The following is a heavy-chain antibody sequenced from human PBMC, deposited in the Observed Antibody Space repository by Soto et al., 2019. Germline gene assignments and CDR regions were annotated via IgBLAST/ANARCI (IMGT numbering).Heavy chain of an antibody. CDR2: IVPIYRTA. Sequence: SVKVSCKASGGTFSSYRINWVRQAPGQGLEWVGGIVPIYRTADYAQKFQGRVTITADESARTSYMELRSPKSQDTAVYYCVRDSGAKLSSSWGQGTPVTVSS. CDR3: VRDSGAKLSSS. J-gene: IGHJ4*02. CDR1: GGTFSSYR. V-gene: IGHV1-69*13. D-gene: IGHD6-13*01.